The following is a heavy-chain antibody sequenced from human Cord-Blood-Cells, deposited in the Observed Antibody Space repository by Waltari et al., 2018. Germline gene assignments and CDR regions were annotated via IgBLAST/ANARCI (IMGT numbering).Heavy chain of an antibody. Sequence: QLQLQESGPGLVKPSETLSLTCTVSGGSLSISSYYWGWIRQPPGKGLEWIGSIYYSGSTYYNPSLKSRVTISVDTSKNQFSLKLSSVTAADTAVYYCARRGRDSGSYYFDYWGQGTLVTVSS. J-gene: IGHJ4*02. CDR2: IYYSGST. D-gene: IGHD1-26*01. CDR1: GGSLSISSYY. V-gene: IGHV4-39*07. CDR3: ARRGRDSGSYYFDY.